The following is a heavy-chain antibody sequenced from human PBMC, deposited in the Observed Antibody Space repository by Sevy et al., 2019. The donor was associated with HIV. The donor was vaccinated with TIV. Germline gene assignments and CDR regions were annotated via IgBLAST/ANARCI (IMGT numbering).Heavy chain of an antibody. J-gene: IGHJ4*02. Sequence: GESLKISCKGSGHIFINYWITWVRQLPGKGLEWMGKIDPSDSESKYSPSFQGHVTISADKSSSTAYLQWDSLEASDTAMYYCARLYCTSTSCYLDYWGQGTLVTVSS. D-gene: IGHD2-2*01. CDR1: GHIFINYW. V-gene: IGHV5-10-1*01. CDR3: ARLYCTSTSCYLDY. CDR2: IDPSDSES.